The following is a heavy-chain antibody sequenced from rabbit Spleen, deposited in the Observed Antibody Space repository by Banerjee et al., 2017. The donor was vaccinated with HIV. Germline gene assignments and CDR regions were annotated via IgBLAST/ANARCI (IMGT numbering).Heavy chain of an antibody. D-gene: IGHD3-3*01. Sequence: QEQLEESGGGLVKPEGSLKLSCTASGFSFSNKAVMCWVRQTPGKGLEWIACINAVTGKAVYASWAKGRFTFSKTSSTTVTLQMTSLTAADTATYFCARATINSAHDMHLWGPGTLVTVS. J-gene: IGHJ3*01. V-gene: IGHV1S45*01. CDR1: GFSFSNKAV. CDR3: ARATINSAHDMHL. CDR2: INAVTGKA.